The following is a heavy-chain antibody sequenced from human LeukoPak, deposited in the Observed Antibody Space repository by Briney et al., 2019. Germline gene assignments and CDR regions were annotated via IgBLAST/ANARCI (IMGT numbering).Heavy chain of an antibody. Sequence: PSETLSLTCTVSGGSITSGGYYWSWIRHHPGKGLEWIGYIYYSGSTHYNPSLKSRATISVDTSKNQFSLKLSSVTAADTAVYYCARRFYSSSSFDYWGQGTLVTVSS. D-gene: IGHD6-6*01. J-gene: IGHJ4*02. CDR2: IYYSGST. V-gene: IGHV4-31*03. CDR3: ARRFYSSSSFDY. CDR1: GGSITSGGYY.